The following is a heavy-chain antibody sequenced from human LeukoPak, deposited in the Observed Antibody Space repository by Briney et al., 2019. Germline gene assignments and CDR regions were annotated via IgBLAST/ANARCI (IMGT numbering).Heavy chain of an antibody. D-gene: IGHD3-16*01. CDR1: GFTVSSNY. CDR3: AKGGDFFDY. CDR2: ISSSSSYI. V-gene: IGHV3-21*01. J-gene: IGHJ4*02. Sequence: GGSLRLSCAASGFTVSSNYMSWVRQAPGKGLEWVSSISSSSSYIYYADSVKGRFTISRDNAKNSLYLQMNSLRAEDTAVYYCAKGGDFFDYWGQGTLVTVSS.